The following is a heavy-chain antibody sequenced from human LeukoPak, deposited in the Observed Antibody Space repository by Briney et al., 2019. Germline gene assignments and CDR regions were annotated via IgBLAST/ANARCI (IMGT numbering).Heavy chain of an antibody. CDR3: ATTYCSSTSCYAQGAFDI. D-gene: IGHD2-2*01. J-gene: IGHJ3*02. CDR2: ISSNGGST. Sequence: GGSLRLSCAASGFTFSSYAMHWVRQAPGKGLEYVSAISSNGGSTYYANSVKGRFTISRDNSKNTPYLQMGSLRAEDMAVYYCATTYCSSTSCYAQGAFDIWGQGTMVTVSS. V-gene: IGHV3-64*01. CDR1: GFTFSSYA.